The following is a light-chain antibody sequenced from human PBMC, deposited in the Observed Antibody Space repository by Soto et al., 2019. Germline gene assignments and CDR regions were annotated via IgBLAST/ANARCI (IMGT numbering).Light chain of an antibody. Sequence: EVVLTQSPGTLSLSPGERATLSCRASQSIINNSLAWYQQRPGQAPRLLIYGSSDRATGIPGRFSGSGSGTDFTLTISRLEPEDFAVYYCHQYGSTPPYTFGQGTKVEI. CDR2: GSS. CDR1: QSIINNS. CDR3: HQYGSTPPYT. J-gene: IGKJ2*01. V-gene: IGKV3-20*01.